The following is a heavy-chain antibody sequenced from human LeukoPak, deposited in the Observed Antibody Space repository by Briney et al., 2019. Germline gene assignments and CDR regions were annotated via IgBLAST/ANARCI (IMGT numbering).Heavy chain of an antibody. CDR3: ARDLRYNWNHNWCDP. V-gene: IGHV4-38-2*02. J-gene: IGHJ5*02. Sequence: SETLSLTCTVSGYSISSGYYWGWTRQPPGKGLEWIGTIYHSGSTYYNPPLKSRVTISVDTSKNQFSLKLSSVTAADTAVYYCARDLRYNWNHNWCDPWGQGTLVTVSS. CDR1: GYSISSGYY. D-gene: IGHD1-20*01. CDR2: IYHSGST.